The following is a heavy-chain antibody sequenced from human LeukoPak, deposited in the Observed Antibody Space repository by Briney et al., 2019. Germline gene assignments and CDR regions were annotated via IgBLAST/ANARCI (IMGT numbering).Heavy chain of an antibody. Sequence: SETLSLTCTVSGVSISSYYWSWIRQPAGKGLEWIGRIYTSGSTNYNPSLKSRVTMSVDTSKNQFSLKLSSVTAADTAVYYCARSYRREARFDPWGQGTLVTVSS. CDR3: ARSYRREARFDP. V-gene: IGHV4-4*07. D-gene: IGHD1-26*01. CDR1: GVSISSYY. CDR2: IYTSGST. J-gene: IGHJ5*02.